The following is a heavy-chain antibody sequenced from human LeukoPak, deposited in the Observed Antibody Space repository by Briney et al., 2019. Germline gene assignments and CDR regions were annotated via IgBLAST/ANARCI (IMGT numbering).Heavy chain of an antibody. D-gene: IGHD5-12*01. V-gene: IGHV4-59*08. Sequence: SETLSLTCTVSGGSISSYYWSWIRQPPGKGLEWIGYIYYSGSTNYNPSLKSRVTISVDTSKNQFSLKLSSVTAADTAVYYCARLGYSGYVPVNWGQGTLVTVSS. CDR2: IYYSGST. CDR3: ARLGYSGYVPVN. CDR1: GGSISSYY. J-gene: IGHJ4*02.